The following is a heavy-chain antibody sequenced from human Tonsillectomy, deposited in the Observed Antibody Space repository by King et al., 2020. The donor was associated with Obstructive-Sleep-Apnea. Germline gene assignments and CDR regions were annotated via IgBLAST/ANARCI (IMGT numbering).Heavy chain of an antibody. CDR1: GYTFTSYT. CDR2: INAGNGKT. D-gene: IGHD1-14*01. CDR3: ARDPNNRNGGYFDY. J-gene: IGHJ4*02. V-gene: IGHV1-3*01. Sequence: VQLVQSGAEVKKPGASVKVSCKASGYTFTSYTIHWVRQGPGQKLEWMGWINAGNGKTKDSQKFQGRVTITRDTSATPAYMELSSLRSEDTALYYCARDPNNRNGGYFDYWGQGTLVTVSS.